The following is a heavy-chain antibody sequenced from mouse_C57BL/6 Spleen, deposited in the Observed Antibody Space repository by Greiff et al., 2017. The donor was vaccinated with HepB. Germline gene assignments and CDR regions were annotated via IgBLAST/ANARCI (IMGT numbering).Heavy chain of an antibody. CDR1: GYTFTSYW. CDR2: IDPSDSYT. J-gene: IGHJ1*03. V-gene: IGHV1-69*01. Sequence: QVQLQQPGAELVMPGASVKLSCKASGYTFTSYWIHWVKQRPGQGLEWIGEIDPSDSYTNYNQKFKGKSTLTVDKSSSTAYMQLSSLTSEDSAVYYCARPRDYGYFDVWGTGTTVTVSS. CDR3: ARPRDYGYFDV.